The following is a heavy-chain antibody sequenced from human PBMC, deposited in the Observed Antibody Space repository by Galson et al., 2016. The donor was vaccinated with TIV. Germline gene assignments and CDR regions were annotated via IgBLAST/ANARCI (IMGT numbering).Heavy chain of an antibody. CDR1: GFTFSSHW. J-gene: IGHJ3*01. Sequence: SLRLSCAASGFTFSSHWMTWVRQAPGKGLEWVANIKQDASEKYYGDSVKGRFTISRDNAENLIFLRMNSLRAEDTAVYFCARENFGGKPYDAFWGQGTVVTVSS. D-gene: IGHD4-23*01. V-gene: IGHV3-7*01. CDR2: IKQDASEK. CDR3: ARENFGGKPYDAF.